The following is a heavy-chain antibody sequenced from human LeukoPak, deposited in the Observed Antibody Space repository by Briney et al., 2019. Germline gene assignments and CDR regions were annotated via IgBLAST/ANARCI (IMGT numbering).Heavy chain of an antibody. CDR2: IKSKTHGGTT. J-gene: IGHJ4*02. V-gene: IGHV3-15*01. Sequence: GGSLRLSCAASGFSFKNVWMSWVRQAPGKGLEWVGRIKSKTHGGTTDYAAAVKGRFTISRDDSKSTLYLQMNSLKTEDAALYYCTTWNYDILTGYSIWGQGTLVTVSS. CDR1: GFSFKNVW. CDR3: TTWNYDILTGYSI. D-gene: IGHD3-9*01.